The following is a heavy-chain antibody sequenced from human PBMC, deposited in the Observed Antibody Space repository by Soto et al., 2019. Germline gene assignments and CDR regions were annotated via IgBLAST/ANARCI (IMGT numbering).Heavy chain of an antibody. Sequence: GGSLRLSCAASGFTFSSYEMNWVRQAPGKGLEWVSYISSSGSTIYYADSVKGRFTISRDNAKNSLYLQMNSLRAEDTAVYYCARRKKLLWFGESQYYFDYWGQGTLVTVSS. CDR1: GFTFSSYE. J-gene: IGHJ4*02. CDR2: ISSSGSTI. D-gene: IGHD3-10*01. CDR3: ARRKKLLWFGESQYYFDY. V-gene: IGHV3-48*03.